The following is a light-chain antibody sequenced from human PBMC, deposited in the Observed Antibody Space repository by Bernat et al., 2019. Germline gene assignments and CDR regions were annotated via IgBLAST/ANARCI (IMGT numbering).Light chain of an antibody. CDR3: QQHNSYTRT. Sequence: RQGISNYLSCYQQKPVKSPKPLIYYASILASGVPSRFSGSGSGQDFTLTISSLQPEDFATYYCQQHNSYTRTFGQVTKVDIK. CDR1: QGISNY. J-gene: IGKJ1*01. CDR2: YAS. V-gene: IGKV1-16*01.